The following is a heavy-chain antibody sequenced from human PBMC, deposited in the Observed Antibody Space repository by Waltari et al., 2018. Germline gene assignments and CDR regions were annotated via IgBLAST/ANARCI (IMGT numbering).Heavy chain of an antibody. CDR3: AHGLWSGTFSLDY. D-gene: IGHD3-3*01. V-gene: IGHV2-5*02. CDR2: IFWDNDR. J-gene: IGHJ4*02. CDR1: GFSLTTSGMA. Sequence: QITLKESGPTLVKPTQTLTLTCTFSGFSLTTSGMAVGWIRQPPGKALEGLALIFWDNDRRYSPSLWSRLTITKDTSRNQVVLTVSNMDPVDTGTYYCAHGLWSGTFSLDYWGQGTLVTVSS.